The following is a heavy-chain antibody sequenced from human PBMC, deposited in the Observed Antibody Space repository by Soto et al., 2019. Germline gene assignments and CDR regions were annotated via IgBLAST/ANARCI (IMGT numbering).Heavy chain of an antibody. CDR3: ASALGYSGYAGMDV. Sequence: QVQLVQSGGEVKKPGASVKVSCKASGYTFTIYGINWVRQAPGQGLEWMGWISPDNGNTNYAQKLQGSVTMTTDTSPSTAYMELRSLRSDDTGVYYCASALGYSGYAGMDVWGPGTTVTVSS. D-gene: IGHD5-12*01. CDR2: ISPDNGNT. V-gene: IGHV1-18*01. J-gene: IGHJ6*02. CDR1: GYTFTIYG.